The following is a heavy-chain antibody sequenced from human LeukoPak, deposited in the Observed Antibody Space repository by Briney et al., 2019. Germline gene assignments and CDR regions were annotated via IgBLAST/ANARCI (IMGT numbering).Heavy chain of an antibody. V-gene: IGHV3-21*01. J-gene: IGHJ4*02. CDR3: AREEGKQQMEAFDY. Sequence: GSLRLSCAASGFTFSTYSMNWVRQAPGKGLEWVSSIGGSSTSIYYAGSVKGRFTISRDNAKNSLYLQMNSLRAEDTAVYYCAREEGKQQMEAFDYWGQGTLVTVSS. CDR1: GFTFSTYS. D-gene: IGHD6-13*01. CDR2: IGGSSTSI.